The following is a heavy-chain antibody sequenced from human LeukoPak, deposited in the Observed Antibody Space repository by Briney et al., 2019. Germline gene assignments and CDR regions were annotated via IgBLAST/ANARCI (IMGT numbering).Heavy chain of an antibody. CDR2: IIPIFGIA. CDR1: GGTFSSYA. V-gene: IGHV1-69*04. D-gene: IGHD6-6*01. Sequence: SVKVSCKASGGTFSSYAISWVRQAPGQGLEWMGRIIPIFGIANYAQKFQGRVTITADKSTSTAYMELSSLRSEDTAVYYCATQRHSSSFYYYYYGMDVWGQGTTVTVSS. J-gene: IGHJ6*02. CDR3: ATQRHSSSFYYYYYGMDV.